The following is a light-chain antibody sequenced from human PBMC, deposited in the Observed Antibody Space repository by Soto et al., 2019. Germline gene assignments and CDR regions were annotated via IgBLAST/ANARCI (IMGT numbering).Light chain of an antibody. V-gene: IGKV1-39*01. Sequence: DIQMTQSPFSLSASVGDRVTITCRASQSISSYLNWYQQKPGKAPKLLIYAASSLQSGVPSRFSGSGSGTDFTLTISSLQPEDFATYYCQQSYRSPTFGQGTKVDIK. CDR3: QQSYRSPT. CDR2: AAS. CDR1: QSISSY. J-gene: IGKJ1*01.